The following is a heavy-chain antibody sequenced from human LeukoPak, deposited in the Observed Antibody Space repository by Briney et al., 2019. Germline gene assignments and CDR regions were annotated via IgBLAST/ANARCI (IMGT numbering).Heavy chain of an antibody. J-gene: IGHJ4*02. CDR1: GFTFSSYA. D-gene: IGHD1-26*01. V-gene: IGHV3-30*04. Sequence: GRSLRLSCAASGFTFSSYAMHWVRQAPGKGLEWVASISYDGNIKYYADSVKGRFTISRDNSRNTLFLQMSSLKIDDTAVFYCARSLGGFVGATPLDYWGQGTLITVSS. CDR2: ISYDGNIK. CDR3: ARSLGGFVGATPLDY.